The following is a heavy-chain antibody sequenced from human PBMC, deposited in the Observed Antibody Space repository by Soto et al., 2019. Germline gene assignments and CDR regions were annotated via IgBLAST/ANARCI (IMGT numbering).Heavy chain of an antibody. Sequence: QVQLQESGPGLVKPSQTLSLTCTVSGGSISSGGYYWSWIRQHPGKGLEWIGYIYYSGSTYYNPSLKSRVTISVDTSKNQFPLKLSSVTAADTAVYYCARVDIVSALGYYYYMDVWGKGTTVTVSS. CDR2: IYYSGST. J-gene: IGHJ6*03. V-gene: IGHV4-31*03. CDR3: ARVDIVSALGYYYYMDV. CDR1: GGSISSGGYY. D-gene: IGHD2-21*01.